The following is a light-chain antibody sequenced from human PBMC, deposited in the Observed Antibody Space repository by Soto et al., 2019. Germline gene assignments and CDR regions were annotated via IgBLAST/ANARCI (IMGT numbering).Light chain of an antibody. Sequence: EIVLPQSPGTLSLSPGDRATHSCRASQSVSSNFLAWYQQKPGQAPRLLIYGASIRATGIPDRFSGSGSGTDFTLTIRRLEPEDFAMYFCHQYGSSPRTFGQGTKVEIK. V-gene: IGKV3-20*01. CDR3: HQYGSSPRT. CDR1: QSVSSNF. J-gene: IGKJ1*01. CDR2: GAS.